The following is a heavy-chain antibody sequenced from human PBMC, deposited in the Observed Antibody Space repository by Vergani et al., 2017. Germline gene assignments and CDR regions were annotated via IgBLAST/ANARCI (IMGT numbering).Heavy chain of an antibody. J-gene: IGHJ4*02. CDR2: IWYDGSNK. D-gene: IGHD2-21*02. CDR1: GFTLRSHG. Sequence: QVHLVESGGGVVQPGRSLRLSCAASGFTLRSHGMHWVRQAPGKGLEWVTIIWYDGSNKYYADSVKGRFTISRDSSNNTLYLQMNSLRAEDTAVYYCARDSCGCGCAFDYWGQGTLVTVSS. CDR3: ARDSCGCGCAFDY. V-gene: IGHV3-33*01.